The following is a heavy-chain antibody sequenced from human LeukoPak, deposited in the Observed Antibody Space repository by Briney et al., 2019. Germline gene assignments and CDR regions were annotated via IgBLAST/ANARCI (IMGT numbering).Heavy chain of an antibody. CDR3: AAAGPYSSSWYEVGDFDY. CDR2: ISAYNGNT. V-gene: IGHV1-18*01. D-gene: IGHD6-13*01. CDR1: GYTFTSYG. Sequence: GASVKVSCKASGYTFTSYGISWVRQAPGQGLEWMGWISAYNGNTNYAQKFQGRVTMTTDTSTSTAYMELRSLRSDDTAVYYCAAAGPYSSSWYEVGDFDYWGQGTLVTVSS. J-gene: IGHJ4*02.